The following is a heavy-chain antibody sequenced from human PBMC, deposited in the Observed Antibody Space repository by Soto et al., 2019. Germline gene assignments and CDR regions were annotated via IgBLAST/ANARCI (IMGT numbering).Heavy chain of an antibody. CDR3: ARCSLVVIPVPGFDP. CDR2: IYYNGNT. J-gene: IGHJ5*02. Sequence: SETLSLTCTVSGGSISSVGYYWSWIRQHPVRGLEWIGYIYYNGNTYYNPSHKSRVTVSVDTSKNQFSLNVRSVTAADTAVYYCARCSLVVIPVPGFDPWGQGTLVTVSS. V-gene: IGHV4-31*03. CDR1: GGSISSVGYY. D-gene: IGHD2-15*01.